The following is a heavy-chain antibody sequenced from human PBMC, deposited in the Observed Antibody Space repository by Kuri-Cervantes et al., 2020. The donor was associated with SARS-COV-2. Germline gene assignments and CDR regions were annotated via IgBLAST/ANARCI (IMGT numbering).Heavy chain of an antibody. CDR1: GGSISSSLYY. D-gene: IGHD2-15*01. Sequence: SETLSLTCTVSGGSISSSLYYWGWVRQPPGQGLEWIGSIYYSGSTYYNPSLNSRVTISVDTSKNRFSLKLTSVTAADTAVYYCVRVDCSAGTCYRRSFDYWGRGTLVTVSS. CDR2: IYYSGST. CDR3: VRVDCSAGTCYRRSFDY. V-gene: IGHV4-39*01. J-gene: IGHJ4*02.